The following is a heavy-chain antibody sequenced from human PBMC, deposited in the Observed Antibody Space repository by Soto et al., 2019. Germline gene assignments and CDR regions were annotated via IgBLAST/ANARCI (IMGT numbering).Heavy chain of an antibody. CDR1: GITFSNYA. V-gene: IGHV3-23*01. D-gene: IGHD6-13*01. J-gene: IGHJ4*02. CDR3: ARDGIAASGGFFDY. CDR2: IRSGGGSA. Sequence: EVQLLESGGGLVQPGGSLRLSCAASGITFSNYAMSWVRQAPGKGLEWVSGIRSGGGSAYYADSVKGRFTISRDNSKNTLYLPLNNLSAEDTAVYYCARDGIAASGGFFDYWGQGTLVTVSS.